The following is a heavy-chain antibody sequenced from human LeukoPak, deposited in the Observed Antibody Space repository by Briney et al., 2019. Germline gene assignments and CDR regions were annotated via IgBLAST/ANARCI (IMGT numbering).Heavy chain of an antibody. J-gene: IGHJ6*03. CDR2: ISSTGGTA. V-gene: IGHV3-21*01. CDR3: ARVDSSGWNYYYYHMHV. Sequence: GGSLRLSCAASGFSFSSFSMNWVRQAPGKGLEWVSAISSTGGTAHYADSVKGRFTISRDNAKNSLYLQMNSLRAEDTAVYYCARVDSSGWNYYYYHMHVWGRGTTVSISS. D-gene: IGHD6-19*01. CDR1: GFSFSSFS.